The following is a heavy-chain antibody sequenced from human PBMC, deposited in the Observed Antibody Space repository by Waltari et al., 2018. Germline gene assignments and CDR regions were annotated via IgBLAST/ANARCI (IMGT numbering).Heavy chain of an antibody. J-gene: IGHJ3*02. Sequence: QLQLQESGPGLVKPSETLSLTCAVSGYSISSGYYWGWIRQPPGKGLEWIGSIYHSGSTYYNPSLKSRVTISVDTSKNQFSLKRSSVTAADTAVYYCARLPKEVVVVAATHHDAFDIWGQGTMVTVSS. CDR1: GYSISSGYY. CDR2: IYHSGST. D-gene: IGHD2-15*01. V-gene: IGHV4-38-2*01. CDR3: ARLPKEVVVVAATHHDAFDI.